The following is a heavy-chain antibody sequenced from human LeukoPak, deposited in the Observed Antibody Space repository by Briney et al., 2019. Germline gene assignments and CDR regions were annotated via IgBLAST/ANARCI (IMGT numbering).Heavy chain of an antibody. CDR2: YDGSNK. Sequence: YDGSNKYYADSVKGRFTISRDNSKNTLYLQMNSLRAEDTAVYYCAKEVLKEFSPTYYFDYWGQGTLVTVSS. CDR3: AKEVLKEFSPTYYFDY. D-gene: IGHD3-16*02. V-gene: IGHV3-30*02. J-gene: IGHJ4*02.